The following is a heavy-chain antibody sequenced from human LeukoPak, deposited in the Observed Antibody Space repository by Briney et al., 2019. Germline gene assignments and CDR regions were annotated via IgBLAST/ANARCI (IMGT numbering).Heavy chain of an antibody. CDR2: ISSSGSTI. D-gene: IGHD6-13*01. J-gene: IGHJ4*02. V-gene: IGHV3-48*03. Sequence: GGSLRLSWAASGFTFSSYEMNWVRQAAGKGLEWDSYISSSGSTIYYADSVKGRFTISRDNAKNSLYLQMNSLRAEDTAVYYCARARRAAAGPSFDYWGQGTLVTVSS. CDR1: GFTFSSYE. CDR3: ARARRAAAGPSFDY.